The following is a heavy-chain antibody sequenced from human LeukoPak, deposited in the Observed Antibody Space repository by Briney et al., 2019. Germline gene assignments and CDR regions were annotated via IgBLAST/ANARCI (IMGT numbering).Heavy chain of an antibody. CDR2: ISPTGSTT. V-gene: IGHV3-74*01. Sequence: GGSLRLSCAASGFIFSNYALHWVRQAPGKGLVWVSRISPTGSTTSYADSVKGRFTVSRDNAKNTLYLQVNNLRAEDTAVYYCARGPNSNWSGLDFWGQGTLLTVSS. CDR3: ARGPNSNWSGLDF. J-gene: IGHJ4*02. D-gene: IGHD6-6*01. CDR1: GFIFSNYA.